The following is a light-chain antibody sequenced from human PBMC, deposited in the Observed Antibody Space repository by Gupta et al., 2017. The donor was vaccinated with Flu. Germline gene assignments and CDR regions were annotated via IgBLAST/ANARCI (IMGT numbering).Light chain of an antibody. CDR3: QQYYSSPQT. V-gene: IGKV4-1*01. CDR1: QSVLYSSNNKNY. Sequence: DIGMTHLPDLLDVSLGERATINCKSSQSVLYSSNNKNYLAWYQQKPVQPPKLLIYWASTRESGVPDRFSGSGSGTDFTLTIISLQAEDVAVYYCQQYYSSPQTFGQGTKVEI. CDR2: WAS. J-gene: IGKJ1*01.